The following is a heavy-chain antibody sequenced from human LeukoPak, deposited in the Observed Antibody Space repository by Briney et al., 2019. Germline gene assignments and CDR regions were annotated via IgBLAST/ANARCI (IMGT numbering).Heavy chain of an antibody. CDR3: ARDRDYYDSSGYLYYYYGMDV. D-gene: IGHD3-22*01. J-gene: IGHJ6*02. Sequence: SETLSLTCTVSGGSITSSSYYWGWIRQPPGKGLEWIGSIYSSGSPYYNPSLKSRVTISVDTSKNQFSLKLSSVTAADTAVYYCARDRDYYDSSGYLYYYYGMDVWGQGTTVTVSS. CDR1: GGSITSSSYY. CDR2: IYSSGSP. V-gene: IGHV4-39*07.